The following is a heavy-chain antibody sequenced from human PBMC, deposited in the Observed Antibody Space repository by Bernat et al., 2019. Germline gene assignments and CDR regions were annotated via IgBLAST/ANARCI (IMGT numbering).Heavy chain of an antibody. Sequence: QLQLQASGPGLVKPSETLSLTCAVSGGSVSSSSYYWGWVRQRPGKGLEWIGNSYYSGTTYCNPSLKSRITVSVDTSKNQFSLKLSSVTAADTAVYYCARLDFWTGSGASYFDLWGQGTLVTVSS. CDR3: ARLDFWTGSGASYFDL. CDR1: GGSVSSSSYY. D-gene: IGHD3/OR15-3a*01. CDR2: SYYSGTT. J-gene: IGHJ4*02. V-gene: IGHV4-39*01.